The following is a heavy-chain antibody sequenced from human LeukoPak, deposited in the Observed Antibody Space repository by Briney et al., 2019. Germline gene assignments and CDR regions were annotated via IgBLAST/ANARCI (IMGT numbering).Heavy chain of an antibody. D-gene: IGHD3-16*01. CDR2: IIPIFGTA. Sequence: GASVKLSCKASGGTFSSYAISWVRQAPGQGLEWMGGIIPIFGTANYAQNFQGRVTITEDTSTSTAYMELSSLRSEDTAVYYCASAPTPLGYYGMDVWGQGTTVTVSS. CDR3: ASAPTPLGYYGMDV. J-gene: IGHJ6*02. V-gene: IGHV1-69*06. CDR1: GGTFSSYA.